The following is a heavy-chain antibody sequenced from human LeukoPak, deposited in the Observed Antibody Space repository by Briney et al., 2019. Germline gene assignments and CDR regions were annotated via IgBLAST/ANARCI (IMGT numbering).Heavy chain of an antibody. V-gene: IGHV4-4*07. CDR3: TKGGSSWYNWFDP. CDR2: IYSSGSS. CDR1: GGSISNYY. J-gene: IGHJ5*02. Sequence: SETLSLTCTVSGGSISNYYWSWIRQPAGKGVEWIGRIYSSGSSNYNPSLKSRVTMSVDTSKNQFSLELSTVTAADTAMYYCTKGGSSWYNWFDPWGQGTLVTVSS. D-gene: IGHD6-13*01.